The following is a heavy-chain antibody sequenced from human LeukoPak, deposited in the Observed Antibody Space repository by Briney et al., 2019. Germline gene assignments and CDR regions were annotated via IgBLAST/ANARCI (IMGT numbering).Heavy chain of an antibody. Sequence: PGGSLRLSCAASGFTFSSYEMNWVRQAPGKGLEWVSYISSSGGTIYYADSVKGRFTISRDNAKNSLSLQMNSLRAEDTAVYYCARSRLHPIIFDYWGQGTLVTVSS. CDR2: ISSSGGTI. D-gene: IGHD5-24*01. CDR1: GFTFSSYE. V-gene: IGHV3-48*03. CDR3: ARSRLHPIIFDY. J-gene: IGHJ4*02.